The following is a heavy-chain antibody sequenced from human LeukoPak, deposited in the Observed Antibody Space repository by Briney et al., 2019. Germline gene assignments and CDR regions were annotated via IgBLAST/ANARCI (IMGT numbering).Heavy chain of an antibody. V-gene: IGHV1-18*01. J-gene: IGHJ4*02. D-gene: IGHD3-22*01. CDR3: ARGLYYDSSGYPPLEY. Sequence: ASVKVSCKSSGYTFTSFGISWVRQAPGQGLEWMGWISAYNGNTNYAQKVQGRVTMTTDTSTSTAYMDLRSLRSDDTAVYYCARGLYYDSSGYPPLEYWGQGTLVTVSS. CDR1: GYTFTSFG. CDR2: ISAYNGNT.